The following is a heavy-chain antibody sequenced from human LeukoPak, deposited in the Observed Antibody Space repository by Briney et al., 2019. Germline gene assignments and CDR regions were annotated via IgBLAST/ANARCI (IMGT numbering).Heavy chain of an antibody. CDR2: ITSSSETI. V-gene: IGHV3-48*01. D-gene: IGHD3-10*02. Sequence: GGSLRLSCAASGFTFSIYSMNWVRQAPGKGLEWVSYITSSSETIYYADSVRGQFTISRDNAKNSLYLQMNSLRAEDTAVYCCTRPYVSGGFDYWGQGTLVTVSS. CDR1: GFTFSIYS. J-gene: IGHJ4*02. CDR3: TRPYVSGGFDY.